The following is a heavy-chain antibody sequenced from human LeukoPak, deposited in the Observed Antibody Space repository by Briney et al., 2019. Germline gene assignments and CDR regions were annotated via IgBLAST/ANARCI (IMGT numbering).Heavy chain of an antibody. Sequence: QSGGSLRLSCAASGFTFSAYCMNWVRQAPGKGLVWVSRIDSDGTVISYADSVKGRFTISRDNAKNTMYLQMISLADEDTAVYSCARRSSTIRRYFDLWGRGTLVTVSS. CDR1: GFTFSAYC. V-gene: IGHV3-74*01. CDR2: IDSDGTVI. J-gene: IGHJ2*01. CDR3: ARRSSTIRRYFDL. D-gene: IGHD2-2*02.